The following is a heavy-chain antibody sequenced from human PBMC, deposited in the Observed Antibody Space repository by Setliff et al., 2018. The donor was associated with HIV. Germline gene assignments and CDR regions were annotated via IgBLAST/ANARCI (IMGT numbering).Heavy chain of an antibody. V-gene: IGHV4-59*01. D-gene: IGHD2-15*01. CDR2: IYYSGST. Sequence: KTSETLSLTCTVSGGSISSNYWSWMRQPPGKGLEWIGHIYYSGSTNCNPSLKSRVTISVDTSRNQFSLNLSSVTAADTAVYYCARFPLLHKNAFDIWGQGTMVTVSS. J-gene: IGHJ3*02. CDR1: GGSISSNY. CDR3: ARFPLLHKNAFDI.